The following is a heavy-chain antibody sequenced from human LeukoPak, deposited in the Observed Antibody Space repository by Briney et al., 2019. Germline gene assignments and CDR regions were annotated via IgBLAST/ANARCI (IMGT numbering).Heavy chain of an antibody. CDR2: IYYSGST. CDR1: GGSISSYY. Sequence: SETLSLTCTVSGGSISSYYWSWIRQPPGKGLEWIGYIYYSGSTNYNPSLKSRVTISVDTSKNQFSPKLSSVTAADTAVYYCARHYYYGMDVWGQGTTVTVSS. CDR3: ARHYYYGMDV. J-gene: IGHJ6*02. V-gene: IGHV4-59*08.